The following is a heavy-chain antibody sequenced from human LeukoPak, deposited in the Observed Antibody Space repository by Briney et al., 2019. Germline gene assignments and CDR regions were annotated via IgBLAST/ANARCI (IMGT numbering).Heavy chain of an antibody. Sequence: SETLSLTCTVSGGSISSSSYYWGWIRQPPGKGLEWIGSMSYSGSTYYNPSLKSRVTISVDTLKNQFSLKLSSVTAADTAIYYCARHEGGSGSYYPFFDYWGQGTLVTVSS. CDR1: GGSISSSSYY. J-gene: IGHJ4*02. D-gene: IGHD3-10*01. CDR3: ARHEGGSGSYYPFFDY. V-gene: IGHV4-39*01. CDR2: MSYSGST.